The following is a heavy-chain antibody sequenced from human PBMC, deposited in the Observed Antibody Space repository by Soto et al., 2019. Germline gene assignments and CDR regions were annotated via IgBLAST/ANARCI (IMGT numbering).Heavy chain of an antibody. D-gene: IGHD2-21*02. CDR3: TRDGVAYCGGDCGTADY. J-gene: IGHJ4*02. V-gene: IGHV1-18*01. Sequence: ASVKVSCKASGYTFTSYGISWVRQAPGQGLEWMGWISAYNGNTNYAQKLQGRVTMTTDTSTSTAYMELRSLRSDDTAVYYCTRDGVAYCGGDCGTADYWGQGTLVTVSS. CDR2: ISAYNGNT. CDR1: GYTFTSYG.